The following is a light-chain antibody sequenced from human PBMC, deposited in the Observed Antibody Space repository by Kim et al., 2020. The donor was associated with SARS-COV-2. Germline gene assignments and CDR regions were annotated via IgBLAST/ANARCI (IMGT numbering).Light chain of an antibody. Sequence: EIVLTQSPATMSLSPGERATLSCRASQSVRGQVAWYHQKPGQAPRLLIYDASNRATGIPARFSGSGSGTDFTLTISSLEPEDFAVYYCQQRLSWRITFGQGTRLEIK. J-gene: IGKJ5*01. CDR1: QSVRGQ. CDR2: DAS. V-gene: IGKV3-11*01. CDR3: QQRLSWRIT.